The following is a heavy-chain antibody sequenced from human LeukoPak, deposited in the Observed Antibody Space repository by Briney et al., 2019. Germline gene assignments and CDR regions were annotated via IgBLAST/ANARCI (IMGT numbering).Heavy chain of an antibody. V-gene: IGHV3-23*01. CDR2: ISVSGGSP. CDR1: GFTFSSYA. CDR3: AKGLREYDFWSGYAT. D-gene: IGHD3-3*01. J-gene: IGHJ5*02. Sequence: GGSLRLSCAASGFTFSSYAMMWVRQAPGKGLDWVSTISVSGGSPNYADSVKGRFTNSRDNSKNTLFLQMNSLRAEDTALYYCAKGLREYDFWSGYATWGQGTLVTVSS.